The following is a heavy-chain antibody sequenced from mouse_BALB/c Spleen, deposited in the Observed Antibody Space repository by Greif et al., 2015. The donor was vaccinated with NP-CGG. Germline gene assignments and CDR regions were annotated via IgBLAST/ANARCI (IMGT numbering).Heavy chain of an antibody. V-gene: IGHV1S41*01. J-gene: IGHJ2*01. CDR3: ARYYYGYGYFDY. CDR2: IAPGSGST. Sequence: DVGKPGASRKRSCKATDYTFTSSRISGIKQRPGQGLERIGRIAPGSGSTYYNEMFKGKATLTVDTSSSTAYIQLSSLSSEDSAVYYCARYYYGYGYFDYGGQGTTLTVSS. D-gene: IGHD1-2*01. CDR1: DYTFTSSR.